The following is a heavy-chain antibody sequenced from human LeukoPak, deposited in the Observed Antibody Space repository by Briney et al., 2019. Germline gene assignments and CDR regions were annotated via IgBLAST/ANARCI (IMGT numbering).Heavy chain of an antibody. CDR3: ARNPSSIYGGMDV. V-gene: IGHV4-59*01. CDR2: VFYGVSS. D-gene: IGHD5/OR15-5a*01. J-gene: IGHJ6*02. Sequence: SETLSLTCTVSGGSINSYYWSWIRHPPAKGLEWIGYVFYGVSSNYNPSLKSRVTISVDTSKNQFSLNLSSVTAADTAVYYCARNPSSIYGGMDVWGQGTTVTVSS. CDR1: GGSINSYY.